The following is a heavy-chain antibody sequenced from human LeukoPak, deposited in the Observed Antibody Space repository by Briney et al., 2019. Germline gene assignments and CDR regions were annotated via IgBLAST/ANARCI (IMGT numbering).Heavy chain of an antibody. J-gene: IGHJ4*02. CDR2: IWYDGSNK. CDR3: ARQGYDSSGYYYYYFDY. Sequence: GGSLRLSCAASGFTFSGYGMHWVRQAPGKGLEWVAVIWYDGSNKYYADSVKGRFTISRDNSKNTLYLQMNSLRAEDTAVYYCARQGYDSSGYYYYYFDYWGQGTLVTVSS. V-gene: IGHV3-33*01. CDR1: GFTFSGYG. D-gene: IGHD3-22*01.